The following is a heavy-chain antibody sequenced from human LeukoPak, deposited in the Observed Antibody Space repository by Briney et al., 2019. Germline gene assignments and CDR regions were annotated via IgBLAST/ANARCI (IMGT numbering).Heavy chain of an antibody. CDR3: ARDRPGGFGEFPYYYYGMDV. J-gene: IGHJ6*02. V-gene: IGHV1-18*01. Sequence: ASVKVSCKASGYTFTSYGISWVRQAPGQGLEWMGWISAYNGNTNYAQKLQGRVTMTTDTSTSTAYMVLRSLRSDDTAVYYCARDRPGGFGEFPYYYYGMDVWGQGTTVTVSS. D-gene: IGHD3-10*01. CDR1: GYTFTSYG. CDR2: ISAYNGNT.